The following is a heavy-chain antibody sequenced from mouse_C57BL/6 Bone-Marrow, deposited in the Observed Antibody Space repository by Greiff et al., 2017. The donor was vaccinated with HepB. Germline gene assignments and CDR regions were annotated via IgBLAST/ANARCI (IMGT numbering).Heavy chain of an antibody. J-gene: IGHJ3*01. Sequence: QVHVKQSGAELVKPGASVKMSCKASGYTFTSYWITWVKQRPGQGLEWIGDIYPGSGSTNYNEKFKSKATLTVDTSSSTAYMQLSSLTSEDSAVYYCARGAVWLRRAYWGQGTLVTVSA. CDR3: ARGAVWLRRAY. V-gene: IGHV1-55*01. CDR1: GYTFTSYW. CDR2: IYPGSGST. D-gene: IGHD2-2*01.